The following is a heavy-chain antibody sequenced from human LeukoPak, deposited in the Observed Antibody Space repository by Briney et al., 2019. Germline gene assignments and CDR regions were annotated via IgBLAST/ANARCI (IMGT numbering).Heavy chain of an antibody. D-gene: IGHD3-16*01. CDR1: RGSLRSSIYY. Sequence: PSETLSLTCTVSRGSLRSSIYYWGWIRQPPGKGLEWIGSTYYSGSTYYNPSLKSRVTISVDTSKNQFSLKLSSVTAADTAVYYCARSMMPLSDAFDIWAQGTMVTVSS. J-gene: IGHJ3*02. CDR2: TYYSGST. V-gene: IGHV4-39*01. CDR3: ARSMMPLSDAFDI.